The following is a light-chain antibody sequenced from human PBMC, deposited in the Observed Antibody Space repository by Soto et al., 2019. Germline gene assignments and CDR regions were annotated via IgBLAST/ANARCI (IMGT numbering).Light chain of an antibody. CDR2: RNN. J-gene: IGLJ2*01. CDR1: SSNIGSNS. V-gene: IGLV1-47*01. Sequence: QSVLTQPPSASGTPGQRVTISCSGSSSNIGSNSVYWYQQLPGTAPKLLIYRNNQRPSGVPDRFSGSNSGTSASLAISGLRSEDEADYYCAAWDDSLSGHVVFGGGTKLTVL. CDR3: AAWDDSLSGHVV.